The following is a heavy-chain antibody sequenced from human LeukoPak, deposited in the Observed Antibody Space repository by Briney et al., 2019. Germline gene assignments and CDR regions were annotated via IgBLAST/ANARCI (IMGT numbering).Heavy chain of an antibody. CDR3: ASKIAARGFILRYYYGMDV. V-gene: IGHV1-69*13. J-gene: IGHJ6*02. D-gene: IGHD6-6*01. Sequence: GASVKVSCKSSGGTFSTYAISWVRQAPGQGLEWMGGIVPIFGTPNYAQNFQGRLTITADESTSTAYMELSSLRSEDTAVYYCASKIAARGFILRYYYGMDVWGQGTTVTVSS. CDR1: GGTFSTYA. CDR2: IVPIFGTP.